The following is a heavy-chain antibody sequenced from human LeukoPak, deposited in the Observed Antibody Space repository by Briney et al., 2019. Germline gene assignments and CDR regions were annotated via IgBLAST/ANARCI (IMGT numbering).Heavy chain of an antibody. CDR1: GGSISSGGYS. V-gene: IGHV4-30-4*07. J-gene: IGHJ4*02. D-gene: IGHD3-9*01. CDR3: ARGGFDWSTHFDY. Sequence: SQTLSLTCAVSGGSISSGGYSWSWIRQPPGKGLEWIGYIYYSGSTYYNPSLKSRVTISVDTSKNQFSLKPSSVTAADPAVYYCARGGFDWSTHFDYWGQGTLVTVSS. CDR2: IYYSGST.